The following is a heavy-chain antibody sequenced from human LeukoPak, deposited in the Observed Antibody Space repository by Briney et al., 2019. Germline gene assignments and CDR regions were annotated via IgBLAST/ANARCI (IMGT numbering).Heavy chain of an antibody. D-gene: IGHD3-3*02. J-gene: IGHJ3*02. Sequence: PSETLSLTCTVSGGSISSSSYYWGWIRQPPGKGLEWIGSIYYSGSTYYNPSLKSRVTISVDRSKNQFSLKLSSVTAADTAVYYCAGGPSHVWSGYLDAFDIWGQGTMVTVSS. V-gene: IGHV4-39*07. CDR2: IYYSGST. CDR1: GGSISSSSYY. CDR3: AGGPSHVWSGYLDAFDI.